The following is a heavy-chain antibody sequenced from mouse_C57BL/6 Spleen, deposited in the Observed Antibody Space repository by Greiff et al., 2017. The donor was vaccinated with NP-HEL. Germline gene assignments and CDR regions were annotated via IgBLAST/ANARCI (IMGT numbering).Heavy chain of an antibody. Sequence: QVQLQQSGPELVKPGASVKISCKASGYAFSSSWMNWVKQRPGKGLEWIGRIYPGDGDTNYNGKFKGKATLTADKSSSTAYMQLSSLTSEDSAVYFCAREPRPGGYFDVWGTGTTVTVSS. D-gene: IGHD6-1*01. V-gene: IGHV1-82*01. CDR2: IYPGDGDT. CDR1: GYAFSSSW. CDR3: AREPRPGGYFDV. J-gene: IGHJ1*03.